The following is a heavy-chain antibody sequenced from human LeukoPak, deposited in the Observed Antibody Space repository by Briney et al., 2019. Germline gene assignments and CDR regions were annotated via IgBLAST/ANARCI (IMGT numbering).Heavy chain of an antibody. CDR3: ARSKWFGESGFDY. CDR2: IYSDNT. D-gene: IGHD3-10*01. Sequence: GGSLRLSCTVSGFTVSSNSMSWVRQAPGKGLEWVSFIYSDNTHYSDSVKGRFTISRDNSKNSLYLQMNSLRAEDTAVYYCARSKWFGESGFDYWGQGTLVTVSS. V-gene: IGHV3-53*01. J-gene: IGHJ4*02. CDR1: GFTVSSNS.